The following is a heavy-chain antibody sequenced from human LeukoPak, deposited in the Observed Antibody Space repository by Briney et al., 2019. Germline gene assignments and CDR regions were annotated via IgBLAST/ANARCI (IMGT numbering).Heavy chain of an antibody. D-gene: IGHD3-9*01. J-gene: IGHJ4*02. CDR3: AKDEFYNILTAYGY. V-gene: IGHV3-23*01. Sequence: GGSLRLSCAASGFTLSSYAMSWVRQGPGKGLEWVSAISVSGNTYHADSVKGRFTISRDSSKNTLYLQMNSLRAEDAAVYYCAKDEFYNILTAYGYWGQGTLVTVSS. CDR2: ISVSGNT. CDR1: GFTLSSYA.